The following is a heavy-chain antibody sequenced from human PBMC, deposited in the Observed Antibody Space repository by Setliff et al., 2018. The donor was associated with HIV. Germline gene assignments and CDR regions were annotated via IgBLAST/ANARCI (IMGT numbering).Heavy chain of an antibody. V-gene: IGHV1-18*01. CDR1: GYTFKTYG. CDR2: ISPYNGDT. J-gene: IGHJ6*03. CDR3: ARVPVSNYYYYMDV. Sequence: ASVKVSCKASGYTFKTYGISWVRQAPGQGLEWMGWISPYNGDTRYAQKFQGRVTLTTDTTTNTAYMEVRTLRSDDTAVYYCARVPVSNYYYYMDVWGKGTTVTVSS.